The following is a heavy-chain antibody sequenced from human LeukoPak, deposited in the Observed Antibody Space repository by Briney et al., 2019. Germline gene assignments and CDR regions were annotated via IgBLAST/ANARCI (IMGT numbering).Heavy chain of an antibody. CDR3: ASYVRGDSYGYYYDY. Sequence: PSETLSLTCTVSGGSISSISYYWGWIRQPPGKGLEWIGSIYYSGSTYYNPSLKSRATISVDTSKNQFSLKLSSVTAADTAVYYCASYVRGDSYGYYYDYWGQGTLVTVSS. V-gene: IGHV4-39*01. J-gene: IGHJ4*02. CDR2: IYYSGST. CDR1: GGSISSISYY. D-gene: IGHD5-18*01.